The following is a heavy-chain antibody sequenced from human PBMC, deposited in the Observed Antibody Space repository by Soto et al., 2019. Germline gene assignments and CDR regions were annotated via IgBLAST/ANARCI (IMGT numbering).Heavy chain of an antibody. CDR3: ARGINYDFWSGYYGGAGYYYYMDV. V-gene: IGHV4-39*07. CDR2: IYYSGST. D-gene: IGHD3-3*01. CDR1: GRSISSSSYY. Sequence: SETLSLTCTVSGRSISSSSYYWGWIRQPPGKGLEWIGSIYYSGSTYYNPSLKSRVTISVDTSKNQFSLKLSSVTAADTAVYYCARGINYDFWSGYYGGAGYYYYMDVWGKGTTVTVSS. J-gene: IGHJ6*03.